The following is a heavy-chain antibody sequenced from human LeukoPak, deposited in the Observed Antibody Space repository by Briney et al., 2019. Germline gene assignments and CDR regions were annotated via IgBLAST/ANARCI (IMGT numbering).Heavy chain of an antibody. Sequence: ASVKVSCKTSGYAFTSYYIHWVRQAPGQGLEWMGVIYTSGGGTTYAQKFQDRVTVTRDTSTSTVYMELSSLRSEDTAVYYCASLYDSSGYYNYWGQGTLVTVSS. CDR1: GYAFTSYY. J-gene: IGHJ4*02. D-gene: IGHD3-22*01. CDR3: ASLYDSSGYYNY. V-gene: IGHV1-46*01. CDR2: IYTSGGGT.